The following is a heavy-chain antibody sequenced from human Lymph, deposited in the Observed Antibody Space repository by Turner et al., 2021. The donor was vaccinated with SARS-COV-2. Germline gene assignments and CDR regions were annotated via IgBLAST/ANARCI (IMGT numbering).Heavy chain of an antibody. V-gene: IGHV1-69*01. D-gene: IGHD3-22*01. Sequence: QVQLVQSGAEVKKPGSSVKVSCKASGGTFSSHVISWVRQAPGQGLEWMGGIIPMFGTANYAQKFQGRVTITADESTSTAYMELTSLRSEDTGVYYCARVGSSVVPYYYYGMDVWGQGTTVTVSS. CDR3: ARVGSSVVPYYYYGMDV. CDR2: IIPMFGTA. CDR1: GGTFSSHV. J-gene: IGHJ6*02.